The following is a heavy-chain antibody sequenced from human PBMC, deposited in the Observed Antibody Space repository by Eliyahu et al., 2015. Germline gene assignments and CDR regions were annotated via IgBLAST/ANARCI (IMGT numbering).Heavy chain of an antibody. J-gene: IGHJ6*02. Sequence: QIHLVESGGGVVQPGTSLXLXCXVPGFTFNVXNIHWVRQAPGKGLQWVAVISYDGSDMHYADSLEGRFAVSRDESKHTVYLEIDSLRPEDTATYYCVKNRRGYNIPTGMDVWGQGTTVAVSS. V-gene: IGHV3-30*18. CDR2: ISYDGSDM. CDR3: VKNRRGYNIPTGMDV. D-gene: IGHD5-24*01. CDR1: GFTFNVXN.